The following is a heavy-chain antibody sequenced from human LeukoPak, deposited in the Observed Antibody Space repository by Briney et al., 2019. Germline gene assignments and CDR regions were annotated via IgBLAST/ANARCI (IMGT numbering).Heavy chain of an antibody. CDR2: ISPYNGNT. J-gene: IGHJ4*02. D-gene: IGHD3-22*01. CDR3: ARAIDTSGYYVVEEGYFDY. Sequence: ASVKVSCKPSGYTFVSYGISWVRQAPGQGLEWMGWISPYNGNTNYALKLQGRVAMTTDTSTSTAYMELRSLRSDDTAVYYCARAIDTSGYYVVEEGYFDYWGQGTLVTVSS. CDR1: GYTFVSYG. V-gene: IGHV1-18*01.